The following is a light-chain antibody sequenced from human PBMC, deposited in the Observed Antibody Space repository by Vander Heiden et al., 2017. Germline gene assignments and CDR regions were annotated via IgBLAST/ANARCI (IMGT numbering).Light chain of an antibody. CDR3: AAWDDTLKGV. V-gene: IGLV1-44*01. J-gene: IGLJ3*02. Sequence: QSVLTQPPSASGTPGQRVTISCSGSSSNIGSNTVNLYQQLPGTPPKLLIYGNSQRPSGVPDRFSGSKSGTSASLAISGLQSEDEADYYCAAWDDTLKGVFGGGTKLTVL. CDR2: GNS. CDR1: SSNIGSNT.